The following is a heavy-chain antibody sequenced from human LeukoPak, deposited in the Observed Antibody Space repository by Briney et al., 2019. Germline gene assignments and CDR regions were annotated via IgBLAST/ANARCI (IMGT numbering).Heavy chain of an antibody. J-gene: IGHJ4*02. CDR1: GGSISSYY. Sequence: PSETLSLTCTVSGGSISSYYWSWIRQPPGKGLEWIGYIYYGGSTNYNPSLKSRVTISVDTSKNQFSLKLSSVTAADTAVYYCARGSAAAGTYEIDYWGQGTLVTVSS. CDR2: IYYGGST. D-gene: IGHD6-13*01. V-gene: IGHV4-59*01. CDR3: ARGSAAAGTYEIDY.